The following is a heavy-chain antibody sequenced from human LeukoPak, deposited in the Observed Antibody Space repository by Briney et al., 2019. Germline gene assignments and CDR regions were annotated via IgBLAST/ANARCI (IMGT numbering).Heavy chain of an antibody. CDR2: ISNTSSPK. J-gene: IGHJ6*02. D-gene: IGHD1-14*01. Sequence: PGGSRRPSCAASGFTFSSYSMNWVGQAPGKGLDRVSYISNTSSPKQYAASVKGRFTTSRDNAKNSPYMQMNSLRAADTAMYYCARVPTTSGMDVWGQGTTVTVSS. CDR3: ARVPTTSGMDV. V-gene: IGHV3-48*01. CDR1: GFTFSSYS.